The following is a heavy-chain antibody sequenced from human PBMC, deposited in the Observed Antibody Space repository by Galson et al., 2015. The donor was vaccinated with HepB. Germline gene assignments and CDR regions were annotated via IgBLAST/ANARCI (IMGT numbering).Heavy chain of an antibody. CDR1: GFTFSSYG. V-gene: IGHV3-30*18. D-gene: IGHD2-21*01. Sequence: SLRLSCAASGFTFSSYGMLWVRQAPGKGLECVAVTSYDGRIKFYADSVKGRFTISRDNSKNTLYLQMNSLRAEDTALYYCAKGTALLSYGMDVWGQGTTVTVSS. J-gene: IGHJ6*02. CDR3: AKGTALLSYGMDV. CDR2: TSYDGRIK.